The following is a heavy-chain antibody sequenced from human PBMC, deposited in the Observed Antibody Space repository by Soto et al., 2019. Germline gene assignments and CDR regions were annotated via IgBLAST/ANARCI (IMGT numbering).Heavy chain of an antibody. CDR1: GYTFTSYG. Sequence: ASVKVSCKASGYTFTSYGISWVRQAPGQGLEWMGWISAYNGNTNYAQKLQGRVTMTTDTSTSTAYMELRSLRSGDTAVYYCAIYREEWLPRTYYYGMDVWGQGTTVTVSS. D-gene: IGHD6-19*01. J-gene: IGHJ6*02. V-gene: IGHV1-18*01. CDR3: AIYREEWLPRTYYYGMDV. CDR2: ISAYNGNT.